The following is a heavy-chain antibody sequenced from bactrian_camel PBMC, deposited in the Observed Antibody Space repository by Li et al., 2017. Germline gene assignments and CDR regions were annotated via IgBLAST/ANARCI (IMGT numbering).Heavy chain of an antibody. V-gene: IGHV3S53*01. CDR1: GYFSTVNC. J-gene: IGHJ4*01. Sequence: HVQLVESGGGSVQAGGSLTLSCAASGYFSTVNCGGWFRQAPGRERERVAELDSDGRLTYADSVKGRFTISADNVKKTLSLQMNSLKHEDTAMYYCRFCGDYWGQGTQVTVS. CDR2: LDSDGRL. CDR3: RFCGDY.